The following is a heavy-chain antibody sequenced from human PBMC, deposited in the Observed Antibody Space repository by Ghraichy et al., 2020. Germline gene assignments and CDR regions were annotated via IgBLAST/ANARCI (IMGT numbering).Heavy chain of an antibody. Sequence: GGSPRLSCAASEFTFSDHYMNWIRQPPGKGLEWVAYIASSGFYTNYADSVRGRFTVSRDNAKNSLYLHMNSLRVEDTAAYYCARALVGATTGYDRWGQGTLVTVSS. CDR2: IASSGFYT. CDR3: ARALVGATTGYDR. V-gene: IGHV3-11*05. CDR1: EFTFSDHY. D-gene: IGHD1-26*01. J-gene: IGHJ5*02.